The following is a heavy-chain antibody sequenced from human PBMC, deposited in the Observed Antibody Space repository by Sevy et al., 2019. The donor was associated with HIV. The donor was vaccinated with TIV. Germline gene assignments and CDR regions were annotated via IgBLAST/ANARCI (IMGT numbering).Heavy chain of an antibody. CDR3: ARGGPNQQQLDYFDY. CDR1: GGSISTYY. V-gene: IGHV4-59*01. Sequence: SETLSLTCTVSGGSISTYYWNWIRQSPGKGLEWIGYIYYSGNTNYNPSLTSRVSMSVDTSKNHFSLKLSSVTAADTAMYYCARGGPNQQQLDYFDYWGQGTLVTVSS. CDR2: IYYSGNT. J-gene: IGHJ4*02. D-gene: IGHD1-1*01.